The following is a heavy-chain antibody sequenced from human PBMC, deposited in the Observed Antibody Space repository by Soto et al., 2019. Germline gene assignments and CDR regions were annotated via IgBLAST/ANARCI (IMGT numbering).Heavy chain of an antibody. CDR2: IYHSGST. Sequence: TLSLTCAVSGGSISSSNWWSWVRQPPGKGLEWIGEIYHSGSTNYNPSLKSRVTISVNKSKNQFSLKLSSVTAADTAVYCCASKPGAARAVYYYYYGMDVWGKGTTVTVSS. D-gene: IGHD6-6*01. J-gene: IGHJ6*04. CDR3: ASKPGAARAVYYYYYGMDV. CDR1: GGSISSSNW. V-gene: IGHV4-4*01.